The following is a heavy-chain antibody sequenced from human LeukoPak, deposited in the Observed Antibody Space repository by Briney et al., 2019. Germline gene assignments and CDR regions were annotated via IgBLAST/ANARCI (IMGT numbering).Heavy chain of an antibody. J-gene: IGHJ4*02. D-gene: IGHD6-25*01. CDR3: TTRRQDGC. CDR1: GFTFSDAW. CDR2: IKSKIDGGTI. V-gene: IGHV3-15*01. Sequence: GGSLRLSCVGSGFTFSDAWISWVRQAPGKGLEWVGRIKSKIDGGTIDYAAPVKGRFTISSDDSRNTLYLQMNSLKTEDTAVYYCTTRRQDGCWGQGTLVTVS.